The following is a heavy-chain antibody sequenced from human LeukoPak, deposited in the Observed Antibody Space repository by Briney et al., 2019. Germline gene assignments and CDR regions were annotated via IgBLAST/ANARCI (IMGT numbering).Heavy chain of an antibody. CDR2: IYPGDSDT. D-gene: IGHD1-1*01. J-gene: IGHJ4*02. CDR3: ARALYGTGTVDY. Sequence: NPGESLKISCKGSGYRFTNYWIGWVRQMPGKGLEWMGIIYPGDSDTRYSPSFQGQVTISADKSINTAYLQWSGLQASDTAMYYCARALYGTGTVDYWGQGTLVTVSS. CDR1: GYRFTNYW. V-gene: IGHV5-51*01.